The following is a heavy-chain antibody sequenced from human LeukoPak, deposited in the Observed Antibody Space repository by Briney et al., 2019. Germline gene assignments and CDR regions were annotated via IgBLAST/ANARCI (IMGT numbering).Heavy chain of an antibody. CDR2: ISYDGSNK. Sequence: PGGSLGLSCAASGFTFSSYSMHWVRQAPGKGLEWVAVISYDGSNKYYADSVKGRFTISRDNSKNTLYLQMNSLRAEDTAVYYCARPVGVVVIFDAFDIWGQGTMVTVSS. CDR1: GFTFSSYS. V-gene: IGHV3-30*04. J-gene: IGHJ3*02. CDR3: ARPVGVVVIFDAFDI. D-gene: IGHD2-15*01.